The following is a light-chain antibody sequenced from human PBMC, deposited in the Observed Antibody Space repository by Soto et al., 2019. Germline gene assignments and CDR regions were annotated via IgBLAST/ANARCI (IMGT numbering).Light chain of an antibody. CDR1: QTISTW. V-gene: IGKV1-5*01. J-gene: IGKJ1*01. CDR3: QQYNKYSWT. Sequence: DIQVTQSPPTLSASVGDRVTITCRASQTISTWMAWYQQKPGKAPKLLVYDASTLQSGVASRFSGSGSGTEFTLIISGLQPDDSATYYCQQYNKYSWTFGQGTKVEIK. CDR2: DAS.